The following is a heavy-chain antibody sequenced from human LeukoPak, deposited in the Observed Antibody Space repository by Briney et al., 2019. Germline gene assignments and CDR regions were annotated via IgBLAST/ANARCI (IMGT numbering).Heavy chain of an antibody. D-gene: IGHD7-27*01. CDR1: GGSISSGDYY. Sequence: SETLSLTCTVSGGSISSGDYYWSWIRQPPGKGLEWIGSTYYNPSLKSRVTISVDTPKNQFSLKLTYVTAADTAVYYCVRLLGPSIDYWGQGTLVTVSS. CDR3: VRLLGPSIDY. CDR2: T. V-gene: IGHV4-30-4*08. J-gene: IGHJ4*02.